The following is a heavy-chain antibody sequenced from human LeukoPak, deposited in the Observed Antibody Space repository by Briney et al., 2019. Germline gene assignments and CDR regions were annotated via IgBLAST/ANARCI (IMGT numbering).Heavy chain of an antibody. Sequence: GRSLRLSCAASGFTFNSYGMHWVRQATGKGLEWVSAIGTAGDTYYPGSVKGRFTISRENAKNSLYLQMNSLRAGDTAVYYCARDRDSSGWYDYWGQGTLVNVSS. CDR1: GFTFNSYG. CDR2: IGTAGDT. V-gene: IGHV3-13*01. D-gene: IGHD6-19*01. J-gene: IGHJ4*02. CDR3: ARDRDSSGWYDY.